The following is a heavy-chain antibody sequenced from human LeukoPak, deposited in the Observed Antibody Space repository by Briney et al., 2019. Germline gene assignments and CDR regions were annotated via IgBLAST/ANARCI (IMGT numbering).Heavy chain of an antibody. CDR2: ISGSGGST. J-gene: IGHJ5*02. CDR1: GFTFSSYA. CDR3: AKDPRGSGSSGWFDP. V-gene: IGHV3-23*01. D-gene: IGHD3-10*01. Sequence: GGSLRLSCAASGFTFSSYAISWVRQAPGKGLEWVSAISGSGGSTYYADSVKGRFTISRDNSKNTLYLQMNSLRAEDTAVYYCAKDPRGSGSSGWFDPWGQGTLVTVSS.